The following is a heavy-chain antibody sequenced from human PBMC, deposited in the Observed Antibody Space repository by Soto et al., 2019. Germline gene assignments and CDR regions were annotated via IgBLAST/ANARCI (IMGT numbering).Heavy chain of an antibody. J-gene: IGHJ5*02. CDR3: AKDLNDYHNWFDP. D-gene: IGHD4-17*01. V-gene: IGHV3-48*01. Sequence: GGSLRLSCAASGFTLSSHSMNWVRQAPGKGLEWVSYISSSADTIYYADSVKGRFTISRDNAKNSLYLQMNSLRAEDTAVYYCAKDLNDYHNWFDPWGQGTLVTVSS. CDR2: ISSSADTI. CDR1: GFTLSSHS.